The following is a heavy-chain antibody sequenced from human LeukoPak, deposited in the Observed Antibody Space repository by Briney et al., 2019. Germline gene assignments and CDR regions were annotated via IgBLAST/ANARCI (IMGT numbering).Heavy chain of an antibody. D-gene: IGHD4/OR15-4a*01. V-gene: IGHV3-33*06. CDR3: AKDRDYIMGIVDY. Sequence: PGRSLRLSCAASGFTFSRNGMHWVRQAPGKGLEWVAVIWYDGSSEYYADSVKGRFTFSRDNSKNTMYLQMNSLRAEDTAVYYCAKDRDYIMGIVDYWGQGTLVTVSS. CDR1: GFTFSRNG. CDR2: IWYDGSSE. J-gene: IGHJ4*02.